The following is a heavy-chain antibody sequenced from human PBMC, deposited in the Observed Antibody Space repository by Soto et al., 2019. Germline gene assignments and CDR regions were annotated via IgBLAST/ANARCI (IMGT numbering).Heavy chain of an antibody. CDR3: VRYDVGVGIDS. CDR1: GFTFSSYW. CDR2: INSDGSST. D-gene: IGHD1-26*01. Sequence: EVQLVESGGGLVQPGGSLRLSCAASGFTFSSYWMHWVRQAPEKGLKWVSHINSDGSSTTYADSVKGRFTISRDNAKNRLFLQMDGVRADDTAVDYGVRYDVGVGIDSWGLGTLVTVSS. V-gene: IGHV3-74*01. J-gene: IGHJ4*02.